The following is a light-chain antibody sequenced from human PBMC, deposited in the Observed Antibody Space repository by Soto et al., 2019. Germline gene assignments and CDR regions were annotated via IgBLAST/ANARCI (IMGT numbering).Light chain of an antibody. CDR3: CSYAGSSTLYV. CDR1: SIDVGGYNY. V-gene: IGLV2-11*01. Sequence: QSALTQPRPVSGSPGKSFTISCTGTSIDVGGYNYVSWYQQHPGKAPKLLIYDVSKRPSGVPDRFSGSKSGNTASLTISGLQADDEADYYCCSYAGSSTLYVFGTGTKLTVL. J-gene: IGLJ1*01. CDR2: DVS.